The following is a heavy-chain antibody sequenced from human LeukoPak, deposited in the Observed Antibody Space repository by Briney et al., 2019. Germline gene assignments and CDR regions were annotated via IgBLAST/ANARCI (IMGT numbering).Heavy chain of an antibody. Sequence: GGSLRLSCAASGFTVSSNYMSWVRQAPGKGLEWVSVIYRSGSTYYADSVKGRFTISRDNAKNSLYLQMNSLRAEDTAVYYCARGSEVVAAANNWFDPWGQGTLVTVSS. J-gene: IGHJ5*02. V-gene: IGHV3-53*01. CDR2: IYRSGST. CDR3: ARGSEVVAAANNWFDP. CDR1: GFTVSSNY. D-gene: IGHD2-2*01.